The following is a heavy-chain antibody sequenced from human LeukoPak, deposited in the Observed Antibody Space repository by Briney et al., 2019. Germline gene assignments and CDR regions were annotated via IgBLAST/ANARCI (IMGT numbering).Heavy chain of an antibody. J-gene: IGHJ4*02. CDR2: IYYSGST. V-gene: IGHV4-61*01. D-gene: IGHD2-15*01. Sequence: SETLSLTCTVSGGSISSGSYYWSWIRQPPGKGLEWIGYIYYSGSTNYNPSLKSRVTISVDTSKNQFSLKLSSVTAADTAVYYCARGWRHDYWGQGTLVTVSS. CDR1: GGSISSGSYY. CDR3: ARGWRHDY.